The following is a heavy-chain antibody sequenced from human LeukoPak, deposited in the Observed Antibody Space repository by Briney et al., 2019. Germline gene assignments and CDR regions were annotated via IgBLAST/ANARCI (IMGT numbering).Heavy chain of an antibody. CDR3: ASAVAGTFFDY. CDR1: GGSISSYY. J-gene: IGHJ4*02. V-gene: IGHV4-59*01. CDR2: IYYSGSA. D-gene: IGHD6-19*01. Sequence: SETLSLTCTVSGGSISSYYWSWIRQPPGKGLEWIGYIYYSGSANYNPSLKSRVTISVDTSKNQFSLKLSSVTAADTAVYYCASAVAGTFFDYWGQGTLVTVSS.